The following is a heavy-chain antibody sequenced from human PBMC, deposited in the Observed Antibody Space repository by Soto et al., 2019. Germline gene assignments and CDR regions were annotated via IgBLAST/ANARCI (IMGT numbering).Heavy chain of an antibody. Sequence: GGSLRLSCAASGFTFSSYAMSWVRQAPGKGLEWVSAISGSGGSTYYADSVKGRFTISRDNSKNTLYLQMNSLRAEDTAVYYCAKDTYYYGSGSYYSHYYYYGMDVWGQGTTVTRLL. D-gene: IGHD3-10*01. J-gene: IGHJ6*02. CDR3: AKDTYYYGSGSYYSHYYYYGMDV. CDR1: GFTFSSYA. V-gene: IGHV3-23*01. CDR2: ISGSGGST.